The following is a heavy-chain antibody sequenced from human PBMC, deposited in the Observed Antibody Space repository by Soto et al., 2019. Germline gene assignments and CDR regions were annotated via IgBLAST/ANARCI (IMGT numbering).Heavy chain of an antibody. V-gene: IGHV4-59*12. D-gene: IGHD2-15*01. J-gene: IGHJ6*02. Sequence: PSETLSLTCTVSGGSISSFHWSWIRQSPGKGLEWIAYIYYSGSTNYNPSLRGRVTISVDTSKNQFSLKLSSVTAADTAVYYCAREGNCSGGSCVYGMDVWGQGTTVTVSS. CDR3: AREGNCSGGSCVYGMDV. CDR1: GGSISSFH. CDR2: IYYSGST.